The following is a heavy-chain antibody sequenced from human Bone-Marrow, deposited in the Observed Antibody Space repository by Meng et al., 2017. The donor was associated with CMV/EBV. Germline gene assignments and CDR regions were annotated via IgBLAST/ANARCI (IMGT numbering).Heavy chain of an antibody. D-gene: IGHD3-10*01. V-gene: IGHV4-38-2*02. CDR2: IYHSGNT. CDR1: GYSISSGYY. CDR3: ARGPYYGSVLSGYYYYGMDV. J-gene: IGHJ6*02. Sequence: GSLRLSCTVSGYSISSGYYWGWIRQPPGKELEWIGSIYHSGNTYYNPSLKSRVTISVDTSKNQFSLKLSSVTAADTAVYYCARGPYYGSVLSGYYYYGMDVWGQGTTVTVSS.